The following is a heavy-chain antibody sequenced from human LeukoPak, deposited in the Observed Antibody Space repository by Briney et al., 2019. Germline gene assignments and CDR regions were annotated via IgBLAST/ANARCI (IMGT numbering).Heavy chain of an antibody. D-gene: IGHD2-15*01. Sequence: SETLSLTCAVYGGSFSDYYWSWIRQPPGKGLEWIGEINHSGSTNYDPSLKSRVTISVDTSKNQFSLKLSSVTAADTAVYYCARGAARRHDYRGQGTLVTISS. CDR1: GGSFSDYY. J-gene: IGHJ4*02. CDR3: ARGAARRHDY. V-gene: IGHV4-34*01. CDR2: INHSGST.